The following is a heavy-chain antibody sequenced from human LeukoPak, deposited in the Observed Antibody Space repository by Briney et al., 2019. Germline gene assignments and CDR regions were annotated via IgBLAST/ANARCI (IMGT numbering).Heavy chain of an antibody. V-gene: IGHV1-8*02. Sequence: ASVKVSCKASGYTFTGYYMHWVRQAPGQGLEWMGWINPNSGDTGYAQKFQGRVTMTRNTSISTAYMELSSLRSEDTAVYYCARGPYYGSGSQPPWGQGTLVTVSS. CDR2: INPNSGDT. CDR1: GYTFTGYY. D-gene: IGHD3-10*01. CDR3: ARGPYYGSGSQPP. J-gene: IGHJ5*02.